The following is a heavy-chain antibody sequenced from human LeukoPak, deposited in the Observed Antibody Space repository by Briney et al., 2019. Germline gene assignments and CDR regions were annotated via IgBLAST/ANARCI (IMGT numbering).Heavy chain of an antibody. D-gene: IGHD3-9*01. CDR2: IHDTGST. J-gene: IGHJ4*02. Sequence: PSETLSLTCTVSGGSISRSNWWSWVRQPPGKGLEWIGEIHDTGSTNYNPPLKSRVTMSLDKSKNQLSLNLNSVTAADTAVYYCATYYDILSGYTFDYWGQGTLVAVSS. CDR1: GGSISRSNW. V-gene: IGHV4-4*02. CDR3: ATYYDILSGYTFDY.